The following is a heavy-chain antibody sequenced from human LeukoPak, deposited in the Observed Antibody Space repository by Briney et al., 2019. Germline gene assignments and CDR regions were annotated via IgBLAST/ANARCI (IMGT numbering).Heavy chain of an antibody. Sequence: PSETLSLTCTVSGGSISSYYWSWIRQPPGKGLEWIGYIYYSGSTNYNPSLKSRVTISLDTSKNQFSPKLSSVTAADTAVYYCAGSIMITFGGVIVSPWGQGTLLTVSS. CDR3: AGSIMITFGGVIVSP. J-gene: IGHJ5*02. CDR2: IYYSGST. CDR1: GGSISSYY. D-gene: IGHD3-16*02. V-gene: IGHV4-59*01.